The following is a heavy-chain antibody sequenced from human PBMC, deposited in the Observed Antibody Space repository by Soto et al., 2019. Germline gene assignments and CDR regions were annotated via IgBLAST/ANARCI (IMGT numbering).Heavy chain of an antibody. J-gene: IGHJ6*02. CDR2: ISYDGSNK. V-gene: IGHV3-30-3*01. Sequence: QVQLVECGGGVVQPGRSLRLSCAASGFTFSSYAMHWVRQAPGKGLEWVAVISYDGSNKYYADSVKGRFTISRDNSKNTLYLQMNSLRAEDTAVYYCATWSGMDVWGQGTTVTVSS. CDR1: GFTFSSYA. CDR3: ATWSGMDV. D-gene: IGHD1-1*01.